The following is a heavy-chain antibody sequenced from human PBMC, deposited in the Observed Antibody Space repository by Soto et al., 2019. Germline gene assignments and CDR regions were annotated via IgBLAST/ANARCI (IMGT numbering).Heavy chain of an antibody. V-gene: IGHV1-69*02. CDR2: IIPILGIA. CDR3: ARINDYYYYYMDV. J-gene: IGHJ6*03. Sequence: GASVKVSCKASGGTFSSYTSSWVRQAPGQGLEWMGRIIPILGIANYAQKFQGRVTITADKSTSTAYMELSSLRSEDTAVYYCARINDYYYYYMDVWGKGTTVTVS. CDR1: GGTFSSYT.